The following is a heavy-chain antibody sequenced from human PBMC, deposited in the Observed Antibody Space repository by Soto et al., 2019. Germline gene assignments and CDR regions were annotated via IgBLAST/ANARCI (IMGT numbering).Heavy chain of an antibody. J-gene: IGHJ6*02. Sequence: GGSLRLSCTASGFTFGDYAMSWFRQAPGKGLEWVGFIRSKAYGGTTEYAASVKGRFTISRDDSKSIAYLQMNSLKTEDTAVYYCTRSHYIANPDQLPNPEEAVAGTIYYYYGMDVWGQGTTVTVSS. CDR3: TRSHYIANPDQLPNPEEAVAGTIYYYYGMDV. V-gene: IGHV3-49*03. CDR1: GFTFGDYA. D-gene: IGHD6-19*01. CDR2: IRSKAYGGTT.